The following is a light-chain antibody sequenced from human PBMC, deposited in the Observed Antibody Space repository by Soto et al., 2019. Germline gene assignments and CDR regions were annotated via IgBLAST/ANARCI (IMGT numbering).Light chain of an antibody. V-gene: IGKV2-28*01. J-gene: IGKJ4*01. CDR3: LQALQTPLT. Sequence: DIVMTQSPLSLPVTPGESASISCRSSQSLLHSSGNNYLDWYLQTPGQSPQLLIYLGSNRAPGVPDKFSGSGSGTDFTLKISRVEAEDVGVYYCLQALQTPLTFGGGTKVEIK. CDR1: QSLLHSSGNNY. CDR2: LGS.